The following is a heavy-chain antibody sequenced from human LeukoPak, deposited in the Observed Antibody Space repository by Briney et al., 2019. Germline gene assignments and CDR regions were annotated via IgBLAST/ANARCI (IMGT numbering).Heavy chain of an antibody. Sequence: GGSLRLSCAASGFTFSDYYMSWIRQAPGKGLEWVSYISSSGSTIYYADSVKGRFTISRDNAKSSLYLQMNSLRAEDTAVYYCPRDQAAAGTIWFDPWGQGTLVTVSS. D-gene: IGHD6-13*01. V-gene: IGHV3-11*04. CDR3: PRDQAAAGTIWFDP. CDR1: GFTFSDYY. J-gene: IGHJ5*02. CDR2: ISSSGSTI.